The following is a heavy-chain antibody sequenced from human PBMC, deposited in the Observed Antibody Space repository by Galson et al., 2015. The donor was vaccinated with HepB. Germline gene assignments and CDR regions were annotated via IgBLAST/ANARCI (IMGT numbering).Heavy chain of an antibody. J-gene: IGHJ4*02. CDR1: GYTYSNYH. CDR3: ATAYDSSGYSQLGDY. CDR2: INPTGLNT. D-gene: IGHD3-22*01. V-gene: IGHV1-46*01. Sequence: SVKVSCKASGYTYSNYHLIWVRQAPGQGLDWMGIINPTGLNTRYAQKFQGRVNMTRDTSTNTVYMELSSLRSEDTAVYYCATAYDSSGYSQLGDYWGQGTLVTVSS.